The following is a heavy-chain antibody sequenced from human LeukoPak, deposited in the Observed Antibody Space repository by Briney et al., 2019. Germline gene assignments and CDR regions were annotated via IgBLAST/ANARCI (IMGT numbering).Heavy chain of an antibody. CDR3: AKDGQSFNSMYDYFDS. CDR2: IGGGDT. J-gene: IGHJ4*02. V-gene: IGHV3-23*01. D-gene: IGHD2-8*01. Sequence: GGSLRLSCAASGFTFSSYSMNWVRQAPGKGLEWVSSIGGGDTHYADSVKGRFTISRDDSRSTVDLQMSSLRAEDTAVYYCAKDGQSFNSMYDYFDSWGQGTLVTVSS. CDR1: GFTFSSYS.